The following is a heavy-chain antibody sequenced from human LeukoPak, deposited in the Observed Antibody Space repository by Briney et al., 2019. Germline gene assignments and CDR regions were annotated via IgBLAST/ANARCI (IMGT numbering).Heavy chain of an antibody. CDR2: ITASGRST. CDR1: GFSLSDYQ. V-gene: IGHV3-11*01. J-gene: IGHJ4*02. CDR3: TRERRGSYYAFES. D-gene: IGHD3-16*01. Sequence: GGSLRFSCAASGFSLSDYQMSWVRQAPGKGLEWISYITASGRSTNYADSVKGRFTISRDNAKNSVVNSLRAEDTAVYYCTRERRGSYYAFESWGQGTLVSVSS.